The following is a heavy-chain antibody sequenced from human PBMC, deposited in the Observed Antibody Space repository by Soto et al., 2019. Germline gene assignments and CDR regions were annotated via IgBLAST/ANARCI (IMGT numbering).Heavy chain of an antibody. CDR2: TYYRSKWYN. J-gene: IGHJ5*02. CDR1: GDSVSSNSAA. CDR3: ARDEDEYLGLNH. V-gene: IGHV6-1*01. D-gene: IGHD2-2*01. Sequence: SQTLSLTCAISGDSVSSNSAAWNWIRQSPSRGLEWLGRTYYRSKWYNDYTSSVKSRISINPDTSKNQFSLQLTSVTPEDTAVYYCARDEDEYLGLNHWGQGIPVTVSS.